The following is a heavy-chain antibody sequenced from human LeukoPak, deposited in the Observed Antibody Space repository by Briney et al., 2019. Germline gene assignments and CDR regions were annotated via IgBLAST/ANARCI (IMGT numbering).Heavy chain of an antibody. CDR1: GYTFTSYY. V-gene: IGHV1-46*01. J-gene: IGHJ4*02. Sequence: ASVKVSCKASGYTFTSYYMHWVRQAPGQGLEWMGIINPSGGSTSYAQKFQGRVTMTRDMSTSTVYMELSSLRSEDTAVYYCARANFDWLFKWAPFDYWGQGTLVTVSS. CDR3: ARANFDWLFKWAPFDY. CDR2: INPSGGST. D-gene: IGHD3-9*01.